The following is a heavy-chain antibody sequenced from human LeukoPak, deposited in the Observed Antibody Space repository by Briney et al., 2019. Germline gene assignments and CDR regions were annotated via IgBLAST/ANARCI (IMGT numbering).Heavy chain of an antibody. V-gene: IGHV3-30*02. Sequence: PGGSLRPSCAASGFTFSSYGMHWVRQAPGKGLEWVAFIRYDGSNKYYADSVKGRFTISRDNSKNTLYLQMNSLRAEDTAVYYCAKGERITIFGVAIYYYYMDVWGKGTTVTVSS. J-gene: IGHJ6*03. CDR1: GFTFSSYG. D-gene: IGHD3-3*01. CDR3: AKGERITIFGVAIYYYYMDV. CDR2: IRYDGSNK.